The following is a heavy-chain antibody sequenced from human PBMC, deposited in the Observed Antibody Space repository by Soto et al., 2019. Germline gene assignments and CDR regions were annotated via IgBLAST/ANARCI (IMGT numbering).Heavy chain of an antibody. CDR2: IDPSDSYT. CDR3: ARHRRYDFWSGYLDPNWFDP. CDR1: GYSFTSYW. D-gene: IGHD3-3*01. J-gene: IGHJ5*02. Sequence: SLQVYCKGSGYSFTSYWISWVRQMHGKGLEWMGRIDPSDSYTNYSPSFQGHVTISADKSISTAYLQWSSLKASDTAMYYCARHRRYDFWSGYLDPNWFDPWGQGTLVTVS. V-gene: IGHV5-10-1*01.